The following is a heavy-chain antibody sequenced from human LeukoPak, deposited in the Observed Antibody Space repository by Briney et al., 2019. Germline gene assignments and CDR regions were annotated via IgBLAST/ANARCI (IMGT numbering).Heavy chain of an antibody. V-gene: IGHV4-59*08. J-gene: IGHJ2*01. CDR3: ARHSSFYGQDYVSWYFDL. D-gene: IGHD4-17*01. CDR1: GGSISSYY. CDR2: IYYSGST. Sequence: SETLSLTCTVSGGSISSYYWSWIRQPPGKGLEWIGYIYYSGSTNYNPSLKSRVTISVDTSKNQFSLKLSSVTAADTAVYYCARHSSFYGQDYVSWYFDLWGRGTLVTVSS.